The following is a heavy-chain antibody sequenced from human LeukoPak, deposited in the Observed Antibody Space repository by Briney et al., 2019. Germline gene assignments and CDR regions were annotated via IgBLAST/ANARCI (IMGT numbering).Heavy chain of an antibody. V-gene: IGHV6-1*01. J-gene: IGHJ4*02. Sequence: SQTLSLTCAISGDSVSSNSGAWNWIRQSPSRGLEWLGRTHYRSKWYNDYAVSLESRITINPDTSKNQFSLQLNPVTPEDTAVYYCARVKDSSGWYFDYWGQGTLVTVSS. CDR3: ARVKDSSGWYFDY. D-gene: IGHD6-19*01. CDR1: GDSVSSNSGA. CDR2: THYRSKWYN.